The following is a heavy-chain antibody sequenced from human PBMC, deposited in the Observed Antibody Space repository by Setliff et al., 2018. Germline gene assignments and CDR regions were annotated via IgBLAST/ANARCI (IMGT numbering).Heavy chain of an antibody. V-gene: IGHV4-4*07. J-gene: IGHJ6*03. CDR3: ASEQWLDPPGYYYMDV. D-gene: IGHD6-19*01. CDR1: GVSIISYY. CDR2: IYIGGSA. Sequence: PSETLSLTCTVSGVSIISYYWSWFRQAAGTGLEWIVHIYIGGSANYNPSLKSRVTMSIDTTKNQFSLKLNSVTAAYMAVYYCASEQWLDPPGYYYMDVWAKGTTVTVSS.